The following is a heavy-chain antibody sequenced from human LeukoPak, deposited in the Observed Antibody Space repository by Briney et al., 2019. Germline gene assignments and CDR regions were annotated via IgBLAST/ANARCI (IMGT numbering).Heavy chain of an antibody. J-gene: IGHJ5*02. V-gene: IGHV1-18*01. D-gene: IGHD2-2*01. CDR1: GYTFTSYG. CDR2: ISAYNGNT. Sequence: ASVKVSCKASGYTFTSYGISWVRQAPGQGLEWMGWISAYNGNTNYAQKLQGRVTMTTDTSTSTAYMELRSLRSDDTAVYYCARDGGDVVVVPAAKNWFDPRGQGTLVTVSS. CDR3: ARDGGDVVVVPAAKNWFDP.